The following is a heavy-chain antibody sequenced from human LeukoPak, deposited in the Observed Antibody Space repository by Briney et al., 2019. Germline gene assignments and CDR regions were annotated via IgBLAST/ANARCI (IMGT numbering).Heavy chain of an antibody. CDR2: ISGSGGST. J-gene: IGHJ4*02. CDR1: GFSFSSHG. Sequence: GGSLRLSCAASGFSFSSHGITWVRQAPGKGLEWVSAISGSGGSTYYADSVKGRFTISRDNSKNTLYLQMNSLRAEDTAVYYCAKGVLTGYDFDFWGQGTLVTVSS. V-gene: IGHV3-23*01. CDR3: AKGVLTGYDFDF. D-gene: IGHD5-12*01.